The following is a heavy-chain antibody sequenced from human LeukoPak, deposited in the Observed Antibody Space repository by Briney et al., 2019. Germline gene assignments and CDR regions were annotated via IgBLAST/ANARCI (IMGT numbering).Heavy chain of an antibody. V-gene: IGHV3-30*03. CDR3: ARTPIIYGSGTFYIDY. Sequence: GGSLRLSCAASGFTFSSYGMHWVRQAPGKGLEWVAVISYDGSNKYYADSVKGRFTISRDNAKNSLYLQMNSLRAEDTAVYYCARTPIIYGSGTFYIDYWGQGTLVTVSS. CDR1: GFTFSSYG. J-gene: IGHJ4*02. CDR2: ISYDGSNK. D-gene: IGHD3-10*01.